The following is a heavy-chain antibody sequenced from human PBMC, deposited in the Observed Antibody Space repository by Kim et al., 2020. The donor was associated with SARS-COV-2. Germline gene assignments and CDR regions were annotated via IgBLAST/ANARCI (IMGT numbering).Heavy chain of an antibody. CDR3: ARTSVAVPPRRYFDY. V-gene: IGHV3-11*03. J-gene: IGHJ4*02. D-gene: IGHD4-17*01. Sequence: GGSLRLSCAASGFTFSDYYMSWIRQAPGKGLEWVSYISSSSSYTNYADSVKGRFTISRDNAKNSLYLQMNSLRAEDTAVYYCARTSVAVPPRRYFDYWGQGTLVTVSS. CDR1: GFTFSDYY. CDR2: ISSSSSYT.